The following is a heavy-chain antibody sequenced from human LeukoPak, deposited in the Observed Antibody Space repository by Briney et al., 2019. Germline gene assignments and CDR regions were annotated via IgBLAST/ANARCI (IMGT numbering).Heavy chain of an antibody. CDR1: GFSFNRYW. D-gene: IGHD6-13*01. CDR3: ATLGAGVTATGTSNKFDP. Sequence: GGSLRLSCAASGFSFNRYWMHWVRQTPGKGLVWVSRINTDGTSTRYADSGKGRFTISREKGKNTLYLQMNSLRAEDTAVYYCATLGAGVTATGTSNKFDPWGRGTLVTVSS. V-gene: IGHV3-74*01. CDR2: INTDGTST. J-gene: IGHJ5*02.